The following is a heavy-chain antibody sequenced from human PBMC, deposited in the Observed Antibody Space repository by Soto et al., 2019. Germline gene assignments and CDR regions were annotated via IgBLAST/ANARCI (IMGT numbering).Heavy chain of an antibody. D-gene: IGHD3-3*01. J-gene: IGHJ6*02. CDR3: AKTSSHYDFWSGYYSGGMDV. CDR2: IYYSGST. Sequence: SETLSLTCTASGGSISSYYWSWIRQPPGKGLEWIRYIYYSGSTNYNPSLKSRVTISVDTSKNQFSLKLSSVTAADTAVYYCAKTSSHYDFWSGYYSGGMDVWGQGTTVTVSS. V-gene: IGHV4-59*01. CDR1: GGSISSYY.